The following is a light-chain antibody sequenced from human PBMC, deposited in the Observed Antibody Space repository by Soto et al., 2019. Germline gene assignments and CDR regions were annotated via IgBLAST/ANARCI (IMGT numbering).Light chain of an antibody. CDR2: KDS. CDR1: ALPKQY. V-gene: IGLV3-25*02. Sequence: SYELTQPPSVSVSPGQTARITCSGDALPKQYAYWYQQKPGQAPVLVIYKDSERTSGIPERFSGSSSGTTVTLTISGVQAEDEADYYCQSADSSGTLYVFGTGTKLTVL. CDR3: QSADSSGTLYV. J-gene: IGLJ1*01.